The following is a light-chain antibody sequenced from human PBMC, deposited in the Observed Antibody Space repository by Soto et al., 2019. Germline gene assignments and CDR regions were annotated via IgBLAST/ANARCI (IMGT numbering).Light chain of an antibody. Sequence: DIQMTQSPSTRSASVGDRVTMTCRASQSISNSLAWYQQQPGKAPKLLIYRASALQSGVPSRFSGSGSGTEFTLTIDSLQADDFATYYCQHYSAYSPYTFGQGTKLEIK. V-gene: IGKV1-5*03. CDR2: RAS. J-gene: IGKJ2*01. CDR1: QSISNS. CDR3: QHYSAYSPYT.